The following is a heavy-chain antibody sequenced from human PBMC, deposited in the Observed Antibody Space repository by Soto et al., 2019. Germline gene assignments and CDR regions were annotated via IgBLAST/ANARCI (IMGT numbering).Heavy chain of an antibody. CDR3: TTDLRVAYCGGDCYSGGDY. J-gene: IGHJ4*02. V-gene: IGHV3-15*07. CDR1: GFTFSNAW. Sequence: EVQLVESGGGLVKPGGSLRLSCAASGFTFSNAWMNWVRQAPGKGLEWVGRIKSKTDGGTTDYAAPVKGRFTISRDDSKTTLYLQMNSLKTEDTAVYYCTTDLRVAYCGGDCYSGGDYWGQGTLVTVSS. CDR2: IKSKTDGGTT. D-gene: IGHD2-21*02.